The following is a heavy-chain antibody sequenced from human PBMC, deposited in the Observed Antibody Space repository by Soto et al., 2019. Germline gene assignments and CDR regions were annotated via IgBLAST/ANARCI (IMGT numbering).Heavy chain of an antibody. V-gene: IGHV3-30-3*01. CDR2: ISYDGSNK. CDR1: GFTFSSYA. CDR3: ARDRDDSSGYYYCFDY. D-gene: IGHD3-22*01. Sequence: GGSLRLSCAASGFTFSSYAMHWVRQAPGKGLEWVAVISYDGSNKYYADSVKGRFTISRDNSKNTLYLQMNSLRAEDTAVYYCARDRDDSSGYYYCFDYWGQGTLVTVSS. J-gene: IGHJ4*02.